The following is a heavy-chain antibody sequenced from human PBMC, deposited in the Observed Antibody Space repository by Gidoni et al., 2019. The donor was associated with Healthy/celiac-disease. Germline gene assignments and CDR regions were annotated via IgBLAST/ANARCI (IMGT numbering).Heavy chain of an antibody. CDR1: GYSISSGYY. CDR3: ARGGYSYEGEYYFDY. J-gene: IGHJ4*02. V-gene: IGHV4-38-2*01. CDR2: IYHSGST. D-gene: IGHD5-18*01. Sequence: QVQLQESGPGLVTPSETLSLTCAVSGYSISSGYYWGWIRQPPGKGLEWIGSIYHSGSTYYNPSLKSRVTISVDTSKNQFSLKLSSVTAADTAVYYCARGGYSYEGEYYFDYWGQGTLVTVSS.